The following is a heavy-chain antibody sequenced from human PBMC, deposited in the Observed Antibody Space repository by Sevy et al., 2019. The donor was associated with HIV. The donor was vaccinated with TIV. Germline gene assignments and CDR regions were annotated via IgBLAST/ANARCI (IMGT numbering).Heavy chain of an antibody. J-gene: IGHJ3*02. CDR2: ISGSGGST. Sequence: GSLRLSCAASGFTFSSYAMSWVRQAPGKGLEWVSAISGSGGSTYYADSVKGRFTISRDNSKNTLYLQMNSLRAEDTAVYYCAKDKFYSGGSCCDAFDIWGQGTMVTVSS. CDR3: AKDKFYSGGSCCDAFDI. D-gene: IGHD2-15*01. CDR1: GFTFSSYA. V-gene: IGHV3-23*01.